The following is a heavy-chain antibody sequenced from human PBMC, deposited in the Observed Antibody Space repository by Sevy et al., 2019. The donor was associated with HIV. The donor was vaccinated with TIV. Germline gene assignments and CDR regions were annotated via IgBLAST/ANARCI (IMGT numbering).Heavy chain of an antibody. J-gene: IGHJ3*02. Sequence: GESLKISCKGSGYSFTSYWIDWVRQMPGKGLEWMGIIYPGDSDTRYSPSFRGQVTISADKSISTVYLKRSSVKASDTAMYYCARLRNYHSSGYRSVDAFDIWGLGTMVTVSS. V-gene: IGHV5-51*01. D-gene: IGHD3-22*01. CDR3: ARLRNYHSSGYRSVDAFDI. CDR2: IYPGDSDT. CDR1: GYSFTSYW.